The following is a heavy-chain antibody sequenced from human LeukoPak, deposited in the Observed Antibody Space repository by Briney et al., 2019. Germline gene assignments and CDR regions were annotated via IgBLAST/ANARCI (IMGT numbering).Heavy chain of an antibody. D-gene: IGHD6-13*01. CDR2: INHSGST. CDR3: ASGYSSSWYFECYGMDV. Sequence: PSETLSLTCAVYGGSFSGYYWSWIRQPPGKGLEWIGEINHSGSTNYNPSLKSRVTISVDTSKNQFSLKLSSVTAADTAVYYCASGYSSSWYFECYGMDVWGQGTTVTVSS. J-gene: IGHJ6*02. CDR1: GGSFSGYY. V-gene: IGHV4-34*01.